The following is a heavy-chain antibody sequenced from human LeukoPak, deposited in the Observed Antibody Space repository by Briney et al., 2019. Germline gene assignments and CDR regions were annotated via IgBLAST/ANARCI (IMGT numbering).Heavy chain of an antibody. CDR1: GFTLGSFA. D-gene: IGHD3-22*01. Sequence: PGGSLRLSCAASGFTLGSFALHWVRQAPGKGLEWVAIISYDGTNKYYADSVKGRFTISRDNSKNTLSLQMNSLRTEDTAVYYCARGGVLYDTSGYFFQHWGQGTLVTVSS. CDR3: ARGGVLYDTSGYFFQH. CDR2: ISYDGTNK. J-gene: IGHJ1*01. V-gene: IGHV3-30-3*01.